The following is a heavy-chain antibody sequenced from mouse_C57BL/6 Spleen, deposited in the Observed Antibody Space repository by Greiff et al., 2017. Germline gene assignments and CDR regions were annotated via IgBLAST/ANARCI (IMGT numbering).Heavy chain of an antibody. Sequence: QVQLQQPGAELVKPGASVKLSCKASGYTFTSYWMHWVKQRPGQGLEWIGEINPSTGGTTYNQKFKAKATLTVDKSSSTAYMQLKSLTSEDSAVYYCARNYYGSSYLYAMDYWGQGTSVTVSS. CDR2: INPSTGGT. V-gene: IGHV1-64*01. D-gene: IGHD1-1*01. CDR1: GYTFTSYW. J-gene: IGHJ4*01. CDR3: ARNYYGSSYLYAMDY.